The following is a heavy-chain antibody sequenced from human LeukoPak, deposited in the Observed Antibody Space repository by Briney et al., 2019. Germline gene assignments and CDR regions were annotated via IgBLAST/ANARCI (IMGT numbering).Heavy chain of an antibody. CDR3: ARDTSWWNFDY. CDR1: GFSFNTYG. D-gene: IGHD2-15*01. CDR2: IRYDGTFN. J-gene: IGHJ4*02. V-gene: IGHV3-30*02. Sequence: GGSLRLSCEASGFSFNTYGMHWVRQAPDKGLEWVAFIRYDGTFNKYAGSVEGRFTVSRDNHKNTLYLQMNSLTDDDTAIYYCARDTSWWNFDYWGQGTLVTVSS.